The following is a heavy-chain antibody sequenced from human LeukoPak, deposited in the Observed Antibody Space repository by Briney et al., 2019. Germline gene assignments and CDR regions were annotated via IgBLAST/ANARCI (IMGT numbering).Heavy chain of an antibody. D-gene: IGHD3-22*01. CDR1: GYSISSSNW. V-gene: IGHV4-28*01. CDR2: IYYSGST. Sequence: SETLSLTCAVSGYSISSSNWWGWIRQPPGKGLEWIGYIYYSGSTYYNPSLKSRVTMSVDTSKNQFSLKLSSVTAVDTAVYYCARSRTAYYRYFDSWGQGTLVTVSS. CDR3: ARSRTAYYRYFDS. J-gene: IGHJ4*02.